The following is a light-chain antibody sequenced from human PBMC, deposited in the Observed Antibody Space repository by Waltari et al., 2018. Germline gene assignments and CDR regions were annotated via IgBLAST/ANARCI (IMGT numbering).Light chain of an antibody. Sequence: QMTQSPSSLSASVVDRVTITFRASQSIGNLLNWYQQKPGQAPKLLVYTASTLQIGVPSRFSGSGTGTDFNLTISGLQREDFATYYCQQSYTSLLFTFGPGTKVD. CDR3: QQSYTSLLFT. CDR2: TAS. V-gene: IGKV1-39*01. J-gene: IGKJ3*01. CDR1: QSIGNL.